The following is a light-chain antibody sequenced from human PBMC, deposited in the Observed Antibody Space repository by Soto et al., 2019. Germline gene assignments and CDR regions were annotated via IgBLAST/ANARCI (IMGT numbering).Light chain of an antibody. Sequence: EIVMTQSPATLSVSPGGRATLSCRASQSISDTLAWYQQKPGQAPRLLIHGASTRATGFPARFSGSGSGTDFILTISSLQSEDFAVYYCQQYNNWPWTFGQGTKVDIK. CDR3: QQYNNWPWT. CDR2: GAS. J-gene: IGKJ1*01. CDR1: QSISDT. V-gene: IGKV3-15*01.